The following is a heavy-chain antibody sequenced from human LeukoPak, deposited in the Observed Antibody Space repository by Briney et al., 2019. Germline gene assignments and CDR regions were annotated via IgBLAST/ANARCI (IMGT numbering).Heavy chain of an antibody. CDR2: INPSGGST. J-gene: IGHJ4*02. CDR1: GYTFTSYY. V-gene: IGHV1-46*01. D-gene: IGHD2-2*01. CDR3: ASSLQCSSTSCSPHLFDY. Sequence: ASVKVSCKASGYTFTSYYMHWVRQAPGQGLEWMGIINPSGGSTSYAQKFQGRVTMTRDTSTSTVYIELSSLRSEDTAVYYCASSLQCSSTSCSPHLFDYWGQGTLVTVSS.